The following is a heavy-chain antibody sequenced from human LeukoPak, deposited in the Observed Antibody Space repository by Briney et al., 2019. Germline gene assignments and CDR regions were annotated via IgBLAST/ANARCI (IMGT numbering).Heavy chain of an antibody. CDR2: IYVSGRI. V-gene: IGHV4-4*07. J-gene: IGHJ5*02. D-gene: IGHD3-10*01. CDR1: GGSISSYY. Sequence: HSETLSLTCTVSGGSISSYYWSWIRQPAGKGLEWIGRIYVSGRIDYNPSLRSRVTMSVDTSKNQLSLRVRSVTAADTGVYYCARDSGTTGEVKFDPWGRGTLVTVSS. CDR3: ARDSGTTGEVKFDP.